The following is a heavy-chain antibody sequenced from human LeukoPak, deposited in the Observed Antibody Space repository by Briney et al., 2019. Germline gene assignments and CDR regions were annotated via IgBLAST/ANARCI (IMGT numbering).Heavy chain of an antibody. CDR3: ARAWKIAVAGIGY. CDR2: INAGNGNT. CDR1: GYTFTSYA. D-gene: IGHD6-19*01. V-gene: IGHV1-3*01. Sequence: ASVKVSCKASGYTFTSYAMHWVRQAPGQRLEWMGWINAGNGNTKYSQKFQGRVTITRDTSASTAYMELSSLRSEDTAVYYCARAWKIAVAGIGYWGQGTLVTVSS. J-gene: IGHJ4*02.